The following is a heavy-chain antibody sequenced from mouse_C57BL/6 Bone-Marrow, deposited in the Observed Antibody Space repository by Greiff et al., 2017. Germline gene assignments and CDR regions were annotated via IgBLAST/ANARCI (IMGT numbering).Heavy chain of an antibody. Sequence: QVQLQQSGPELVKPGASVKLSCKASGYTFTSYDINWVKPRPGQGLEWIGWIYPRDGSTKYNEKFKGKATLPRDTSSSTAYMELHSLTSEDSAVYFCARLEFDGSSGDWYFDVWGTGTTVTVSS. CDR3: ARLEFDGSSGDWYFDV. J-gene: IGHJ1*03. CDR1: GYTFTSYD. CDR2: IYPRDGST. V-gene: IGHV1-85*01. D-gene: IGHD1-1*01.